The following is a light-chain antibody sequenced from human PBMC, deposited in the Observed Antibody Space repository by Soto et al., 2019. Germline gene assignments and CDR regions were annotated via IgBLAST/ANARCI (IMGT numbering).Light chain of an antibody. CDR1: QRISSW. V-gene: IGKV1-5*03. J-gene: IGKJ1*01. Sequence: DIQMTQSPSTLSASVGDRVTITCRASQRISSWLAWYQQKPGKAPKLLIYKASSLESGVPSRSSGSGSGTEFTLTISSLQPDDFATNYCQQYNSYSWTFGQGTKLEIK. CDR2: KAS. CDR3: QQYNSYSWT.